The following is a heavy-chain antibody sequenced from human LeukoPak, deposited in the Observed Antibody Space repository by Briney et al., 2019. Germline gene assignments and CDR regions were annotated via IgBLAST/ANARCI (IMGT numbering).Heavy chain of an antibody. CDR2: IRSKDNNYAT. D-gene: IGHD3-16*01. J-gene: IGHJ4*02. CDR1: GFTFSGSA. CDR3: ASGGHIDY. V-gene: IGHV3-73*01. Sequence: PGGSLRLSCAASGFTFSGSAMHWVRQAAGKGREWVGRIRSKDNNYATIYAASVKGRFTISRDNARNSLYLQMNSLRAEDTAVYYCASGGHIDYYGQGTLVTVSS.